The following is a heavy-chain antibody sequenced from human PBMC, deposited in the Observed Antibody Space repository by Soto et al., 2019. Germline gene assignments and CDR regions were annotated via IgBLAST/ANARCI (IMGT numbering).Heavy chain of an antibody. V-gene: IGHV3-33*01. J-gene: IGHJ6*02. D-gene: IGHD3-3*01. CDR1: GFTFSSYC. CDR3: ARAAYDFWSGYIYGMDV. CDR2: IWYDGSNK. Sequence: GSLRLSCAASGFTFSSYCMHWVRQAPVKGLEWVAVIWYDGSNKYYADSVKGRFTISRDNSKNTLYLQMNSLRAEDTAVYYCARAAYDFWSGYIYGMDVWGQGTTVTVSS.